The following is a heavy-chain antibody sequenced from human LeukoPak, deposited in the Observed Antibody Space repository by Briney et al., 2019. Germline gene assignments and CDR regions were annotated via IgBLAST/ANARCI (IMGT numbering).Heavy chain of an antibody. CDR2: INWNGSIT. CDR3: ARVYLSQQLVPGLDY. Sequence: GGSLRLSCAVSGFIFDDYGMSWVRQAPGKGLEWVSGINWNGSITGYADSVKGRFTISRDNAKNSLYLQMNSLRAEDTALYYCARVYLSQQLVPGLDYWGQGTLVTVSS. V-gene: IGHV3-20*04. CDR1: GFIFDDYG. D-gene: IGHD6-13*01. J-gene: IGHJ4*02.